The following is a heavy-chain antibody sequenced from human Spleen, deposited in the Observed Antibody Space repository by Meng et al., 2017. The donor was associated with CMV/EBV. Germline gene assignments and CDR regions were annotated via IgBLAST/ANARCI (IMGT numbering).Heavy chain of an antibody. D-gene: IGHD3-9*01. V-gene: IGHV1-18*01. Sequence: GYTFTSYGSSWVRQAPGQGLEWMGWISAYNGNTNYAQKLQGRVTMTTDTSTSTAYMELRSLRSDDTAVYYCARDNYDILTGYYFSDYWGQGTLVTVSS. J-gene: IGHJ4*02. CDR1: GYTFTSYG. CDR3: ARDNYDILTGYYFSDY. CDR2: ISAYNGNT.